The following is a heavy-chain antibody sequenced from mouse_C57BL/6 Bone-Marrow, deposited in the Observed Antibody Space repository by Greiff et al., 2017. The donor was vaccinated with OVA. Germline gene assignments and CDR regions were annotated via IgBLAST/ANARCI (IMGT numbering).Heavy chain of an antibody. J-gene: IGHJ2*01. CDR1: GYTFTSYW. V-gene: IGHV1-55*01. CDR2: IYPGSGST. CDR3: ARVYYGSPYFDY. Sequence: VKLQQPGAELVKPGASVKMSCKASGYTFTSYWITWVKQRPGQGLEWIGDIYPGSGSTNYNEKFKSKATLTVDTSSSTAYMQLSSLTSEDSAVYYCARVYYGSPYFDYWGQGTTLTVSS. D-gene: IGHD1-1*01.